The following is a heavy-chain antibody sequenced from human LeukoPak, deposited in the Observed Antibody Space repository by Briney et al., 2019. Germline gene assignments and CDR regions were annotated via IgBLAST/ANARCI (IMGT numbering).Heavy chain of an antibody. Sequence: SETLSLTCAVYGGSFSGYYWSWIRQPPGKGLEWIGEINHSGSTNCNPSLKSRVTISVDTSKNQFSLKLSSVTAADTAVYYCASVRPLLWFGELPDWGQGTLVTVSS. J-gene: IGHJ4*02. D-gene: IGHD3-10*01. CDR1: GGSFSGYY. CDR3: ASVRPLLWFGELPD. CDR2: INHSGST. V-gene: IGHV4-34*01.